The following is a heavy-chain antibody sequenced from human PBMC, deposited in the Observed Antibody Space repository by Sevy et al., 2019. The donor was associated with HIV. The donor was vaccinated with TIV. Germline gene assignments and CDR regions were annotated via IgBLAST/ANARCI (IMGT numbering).Heavy chain of an antibody. V-gene: IGHV3-30*18. D-gene: IGHD6-13*01. Sequence: GGSLRLSCAASRFTFSGYAMHWVRQAPGQGLKRVAAISYDGSIKYYADSVKGRFTISRDNSKNTLYLQMNSLRAEDTAVYYCAKDPGYSSDWYALAFYFDYWGQGTLVTVSS. CDR1: RFTFSGYA. CDR2: ISYDGSIK. J-gene: IGHJ4*02. CDR3: AKDPGYSSDWYALAFYFDY.